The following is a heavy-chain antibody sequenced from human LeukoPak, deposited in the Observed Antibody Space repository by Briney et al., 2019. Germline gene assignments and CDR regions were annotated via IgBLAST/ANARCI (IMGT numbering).Heavy chain of an antibody. Sequence: ASVKVSCKASGYTFTSYGISWVRQAPGQGLEWMGWISAYNGNTNYAQKLQGRVTMTTDTSTSTAYMELRSLRSDDTAVYHCARLRPRGGYFDYWGQGTLVTVSS. CDR2: ISAYNGNT. D-gene: IGHD3-16*01. V-gene: IGHV1-18*01. J-gene: IGHJ4*02. CDR1: GYTFTSYG. CDR3: ARLRPRGGYFDY.